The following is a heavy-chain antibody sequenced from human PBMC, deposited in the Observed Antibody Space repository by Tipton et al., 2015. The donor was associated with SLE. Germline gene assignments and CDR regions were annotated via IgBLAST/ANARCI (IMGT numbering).Heavy chain of an antibody. J-gene: IGHJ6*02. CDR2: INHSGST. V-gene: IGHV4-34*01. Sequence: TLSLTCAVYGGSFSGYSWNWIRQPPGKGLEWIGEINHSGSTNYNPSLKSRVTISVDTSRKQFSLKLSSVTAADTAVYYCARKDTTMVWGDYYYGMDVWGQGTTVTVSS. D-gene: IGHD5-18*01. CDR3: ARKDTTMVWGDYYYGMDV. CDR1: GGSFSGYS.